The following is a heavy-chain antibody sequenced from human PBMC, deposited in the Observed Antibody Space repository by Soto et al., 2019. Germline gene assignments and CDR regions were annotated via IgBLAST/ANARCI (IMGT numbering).Heavy chain of an antibody. J-gene: IGHJ5*02. CDR3: ACASPREPTSWFDP. CDR2: IYYSGST. V-gene: IGHV4-59*01. D-gene: IGHD2-2*01. CDR1: GGSISSDY. Sequence: PSETLSLTCTVSGGSISSDYWNWIRQPPGSGLEWIGFIYYSGSTNYNPSLKSRVTISGDTSKNQFSLKLSSVTAADTAVYYCACASPREPTSWFDPWGQGTLVTVSS.